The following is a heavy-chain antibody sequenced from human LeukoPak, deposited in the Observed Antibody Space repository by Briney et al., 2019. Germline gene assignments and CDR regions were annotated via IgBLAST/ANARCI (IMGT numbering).Heavy chain of an antibody. Sequence: GGSLRLSCAASGFTVSSNYMSWVRQAPGKGLEWVSSISSSSSYIYYADSVKGRFTISRDNAKNSLYLQMNSLRAEDTAVYYCARDQGYSSSWLDAFDIWGQGTMVTVSS. J-gene: IGHJ3*02. V-gene: IGHV3-21*01. CDR3: ARDQGYSSSWLDAFDI. CDR2: ISSSSSYI. D-gene: IGHD6-13*01. CDR1: GFTVSSNY.